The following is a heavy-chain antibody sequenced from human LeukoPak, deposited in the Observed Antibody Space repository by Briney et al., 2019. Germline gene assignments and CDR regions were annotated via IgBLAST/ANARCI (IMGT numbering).Heavy chain of an antibody. J-gene: IGHJ4*02. V-gene: IGHV4-4*02. D-gene: IGHD2-2*01. CDR1: GGSISSSNW. CDR2: IYHSGST. CDR3: ARGYCSSTSCYGGFDY. Sequence: PSETLSLTCAVSGGSISSSNWWSWVRLPPGKGLEWIGEIYHSGSTNYNPSLKSRVTISVDKSKNQFSLKLSSVTAADTAVYYCARGYCSSTSCYGGFDYWGQGTLVTVSS.